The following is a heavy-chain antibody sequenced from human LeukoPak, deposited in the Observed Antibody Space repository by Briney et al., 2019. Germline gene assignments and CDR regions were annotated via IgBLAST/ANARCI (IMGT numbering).Heavy chain of an antibody. J-gene: IGHJ4*02. CDR2: IIPIFGTA. CDR1: GGTFSSYA. Sequence: SVKVSCKASGGTFSSYAISWVRQAPGQGLEWMGGIIPIFGTANYAQKFQGRVTITTDESTSTAYLEPSSLRSEHTAVYYCARAPPGYYDSSGYWDLWGQGTLVTVSS. CDR3: ARAPPGYYDSSGYWDL. V-gene: IGHV1-69*05. D-gene: IGHD3-22*01.